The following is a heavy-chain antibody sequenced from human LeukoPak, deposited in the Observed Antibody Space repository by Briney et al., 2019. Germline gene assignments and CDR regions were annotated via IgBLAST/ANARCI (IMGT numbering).Heavy chain of an antibody. CDR1: GFPFDDYA. Sequence: GGSLTLSCAASGFPFDDYAMHWVRQAPGKGLEWVSGISWNSVSIDYADSVKGRFTISRDNSKSTLYLQMNSLRAEDTAVYYCAKIDYGSGRPDYWGQGTLVTVSS. CDR2: ISWNSVSI. J-gene: IGHJ4*02. V-gene: IGHV3-9*01. D-gene: IGHD3-10*01. CDR3: AKIDYGSGRPDY.